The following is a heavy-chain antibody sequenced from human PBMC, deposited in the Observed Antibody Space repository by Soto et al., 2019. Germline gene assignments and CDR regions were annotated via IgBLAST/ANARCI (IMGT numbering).Heavy chain of an antibody. D-gene: IGHD1-26*01. CDR1: GYTFTSYA. Sequence: QVQLVQSGAEVKKPRASVKVSCKASGYTFTSYAMHWVRQAPGQRLEWMGWINAGNGNTKYSQKFQGRVTITRDTSASTAYMELSSLRSEDTAVYYCASSSGSYWQLDYWGQGTLVTVSS. V-gene: IGHV1-3*01. CDR3: ASSSGSYWQLDY. CDR2: INAGNGNT. J-gene: IGHJ4*02.